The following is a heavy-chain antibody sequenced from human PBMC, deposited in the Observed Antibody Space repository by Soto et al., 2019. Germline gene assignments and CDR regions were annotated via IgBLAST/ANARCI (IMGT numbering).Heavy chain of an antibody. CDR2: IESGGTA. Sequence: GGSLRLSCNASGFTVSSSYMSWIRQAPGMGLEWVAVIESGGTAHYADSVKGRFTISRDNPNNIIYLQLHTLRAEDTAVYYCAKDLGPLKLLNYVFSGLDVWGQGTTVTVSS. V-gene: IGHV3-53*01. CDR3: AKDLGPLKLLNYVFSGLDV. D-gene: IGHD2-21*02. J-gene: IGHJ6*02. CDR1: GFTVSSSY.